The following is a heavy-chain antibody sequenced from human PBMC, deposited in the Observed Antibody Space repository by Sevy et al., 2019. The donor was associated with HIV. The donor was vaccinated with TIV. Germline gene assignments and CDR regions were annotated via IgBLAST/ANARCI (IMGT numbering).Heavy chain of an antibody. CDR2: ISYVGVNK. Sequence: GGSLRLSCVASGFTFSRNGMHWVRQAPGKGLEWVAVISYVGVNKYYVDSVKGRFTISRDNSKNTLYLQMNSLRAEDTAVYFCVKDRSSTCSFDYWGQGTLVTVSS. V-gene: IGHV3-30*18. CDR3: VKDRSSTCSFDY. J-gene: IGHJ4*02. CDR1: GFTFSRNG. D-gene: IGHD6-13*01.